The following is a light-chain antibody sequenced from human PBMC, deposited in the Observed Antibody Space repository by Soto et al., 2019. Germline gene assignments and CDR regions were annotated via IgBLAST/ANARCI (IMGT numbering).Light chain of an antibody. CDR3: LLYYGGAHLV. CDR2: TTD. J-gene: IGLJ3*02. V-gene: IGLV7-43*01. CDR1: TGAVTSGNY. Sequence: QAVVTQEPSLTVSPGGTVTLTCASSTGAVTSGNYPSWFQQKPGQAPRTLIYTTDDKHSWTPSRFSGSPLGGKAALTLSGVRPGVEAEYYCLLYYGGAHLVFGGGTKLTVL.